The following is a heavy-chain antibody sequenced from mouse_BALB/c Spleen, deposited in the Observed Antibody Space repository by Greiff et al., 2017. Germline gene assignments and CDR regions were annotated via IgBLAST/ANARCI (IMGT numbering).Heavy chain of an antibody. CDR1: GFTFSSFG. D-gene: IGHD2-2*01. Sequence: DVMLVESGGGLVQPGGSRKLSCAASGFTFSSFGMHWVRQAPEKGLEWVAYISSGSSTIYYADTVQGRFTISRDNPKNTLFLQMTSLRSEDTAVYYCARWNLLWFYAMDYWGQGTSVTVSS. CDR3: ARWNLLWFYAMDY. CDR2: ISSGSSTI. J-gene: IGHJ4*01. V-gene: IGHV5-17*02.